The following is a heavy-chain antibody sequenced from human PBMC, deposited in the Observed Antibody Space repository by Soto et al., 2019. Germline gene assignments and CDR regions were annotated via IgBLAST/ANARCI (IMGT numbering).Heavy chain of an antibody. D-gene: IGHD3-10*01. CDR2: INHSGST. J-gene: IGHJ4*02. CDR1: GGSFSGYY. CDR3: ARESITMVRGVTPPDY. Sequence: PSETLSLTCAVYGGSFSGYYWSWIRQPPGKGLEWIGEINHSGSTNYNPSLKSRVTISVDTSKNQFSLKLSSVTAADTAVYYCARESITMVRGVTPPDYWGQGTLVTVSS. V-gene: IGHV4-34*01.